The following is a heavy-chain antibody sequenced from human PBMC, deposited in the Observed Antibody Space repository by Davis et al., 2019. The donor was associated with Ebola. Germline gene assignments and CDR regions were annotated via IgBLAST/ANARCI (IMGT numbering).Heavy chain of an antibody. D-gene: IGHD1-1*01. CDR1: GGSISSYY. Sequence: MPGGSLRLSCTVSGGSISSYYWSWIRQPPGKGLEWIGYIYYSGSTNYNPSLKRRVTISVDTSKNHFSLKLSSVTAADTAVYYCARATFYYYYSMDVWGQGTTVTVSS. CDR3: ARATFYYYYSMDV. V-gene: IGHV4-59*01. CDR2: IYYSGST. J-gene: IGHJ6*02.